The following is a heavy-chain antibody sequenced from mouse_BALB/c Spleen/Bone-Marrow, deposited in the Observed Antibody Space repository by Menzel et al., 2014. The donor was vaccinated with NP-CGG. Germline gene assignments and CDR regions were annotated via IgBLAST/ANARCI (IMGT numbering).Heavy chain of an antibody. CDR2: IDPANGNT. CDR3: ARIHCYGRGWFAY. J-gene: IGHJ3*01. CDR1: GFNIKDAY. D-gene: IGHD1-2*01. V-gene: IGHV14-3*02. Sequence: EVMLAESGAELVKPGASVKLSCTASGFNIKDAYMHWVKQRPEQGLEWIGRIDPANGNTKYDPKFQGKATITADTSSNTAYLQLSSLTSEDTAVYYCARIHCYGRGWFAYWGQGTLVTVSA.